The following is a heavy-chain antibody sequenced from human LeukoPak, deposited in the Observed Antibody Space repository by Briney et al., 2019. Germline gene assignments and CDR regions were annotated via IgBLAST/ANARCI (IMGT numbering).Heavy chain of an antibody. Sequence: GGSLRLSCAASEFTFSSYFMNWVRQTPGKGLEWVAVISYDGSSKYYADSVKGRFTISRDNSKNTLYLQMNSLRAEDTAVYYCAKEAGVVVIVGTTGYFDYWGQGTLVTVSS. J-gene: IGHJ4*02. V-gene: IGHV3-30*18. D-gene: IGHD3-22*01. CDR2: ISYDGSSK. CDR3: AKEAGVVVIVGTTGYFDY. CDR1: EFTFSSYF.